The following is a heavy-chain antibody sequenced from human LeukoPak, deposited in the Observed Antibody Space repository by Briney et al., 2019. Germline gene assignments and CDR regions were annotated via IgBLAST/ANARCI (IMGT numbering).Heavy chain of an antibody. Sequence: SETLSLTRAVYGGSFSGYYWSWIRQPPGKRLEWIGEINHSGSTNYNPSLKSRVTISVDTSKNQFSLKLSSVTAADTAVYYCARVGDYYDSSGYENQYWGQGTLVTVSS. CDR3: ARVGDYYDSSGYENQY. J-gene: IGHJ4*02. CDR1: GGSFSGYY. V-gene: IGHV4-34*01. D-gene: IGHD3-22*01. CDR2: INHSGST.